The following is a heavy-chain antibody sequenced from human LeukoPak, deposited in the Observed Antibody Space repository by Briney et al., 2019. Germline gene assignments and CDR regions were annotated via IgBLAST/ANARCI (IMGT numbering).Heavy chain of an antibody. CDR2: IYYSGST. D-gene: IGHD3-3*01. Sequence: SETLSLTCTVSGGSISSSSYYWGWIRQPPGKGLEWIGSIYYSGSTYYNPSLKSRVTISVDTSKNQFSLKLSSVTAADTAVYYCARPLGFLEWTPFDYWGQGTLVTVS. V-gene: IGHV4-39*01. J-gene: IGHJ4*02. CDR1: GGSISSSSYY. CDR3: ARPLGFLEWTPFDY.